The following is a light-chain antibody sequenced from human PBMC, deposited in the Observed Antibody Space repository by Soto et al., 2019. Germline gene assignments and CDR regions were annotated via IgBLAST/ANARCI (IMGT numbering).Light chain of an antibody. CDR1: QSVSSSY. V-gene: IGKV3-20*01. CDR3: QQYGSSPRT. CDR2: GTS. J-gene: IGKJ1*01. Sequence: EIVLTQSPGTLSLSPGERGTLSCRASQSVSSSYLAWYQQKPGQAPRLLMYGTSTKATETPDRFSGSGSGKDFTITISSLEPEDVAVYYCQQYGSSPRTFGQGTKVEVK.